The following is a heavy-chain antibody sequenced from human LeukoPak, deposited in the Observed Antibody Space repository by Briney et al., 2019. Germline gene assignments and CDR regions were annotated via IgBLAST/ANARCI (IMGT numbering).Heavy chain of an antibody. D-gene: IGHD5-24*01. CDR1: GFTFSGYW. CDR3: SILYGYKPYYFDY. V-gene: IGHV3-74*01. Sequence: GGSLRLSCAASGFTFSGYWMHWVRQAPGKGLVWVSRINSDGSSTSYADSVKGRFTISRDNAKNTLYLQMNSLRAEDTAVYYCSILYGYKPYYFDYWGQGTLVTVSS. CDR2: INSDGSST. J-gene: IGHJ4*02.